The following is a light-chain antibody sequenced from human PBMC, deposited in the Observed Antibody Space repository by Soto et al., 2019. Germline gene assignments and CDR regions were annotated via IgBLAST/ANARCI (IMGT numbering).Light chain of an antibody. Sequence: SYELTQPPSVSVSPGQTASITCSGDKLGDKYACWYQQKPGQSPVLVIYQDSKRPSGIPERFSGSNSGNTATLTISGTQAIDEADYYCQSWDSSTVVFGGGTQLTGL. V-gene: IGLV3-1*01. CDR1: KLGDKY. J-gene: IGLJ2*01. CDR2: QDS. CDR3: QSWDSSTVV.